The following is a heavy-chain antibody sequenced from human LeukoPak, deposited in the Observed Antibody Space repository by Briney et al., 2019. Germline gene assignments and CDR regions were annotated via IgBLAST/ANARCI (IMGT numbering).Heavy chain of an antibody. J-gene: IGHJ4*02. V-gene: IGHV4-34*01. CDR3: ARGPDYDSSGYYDY. CDR1: GGSFSGYY. Sequence: SETLSLTCAVYGGSFSGYYWSWIRQPPGKGLGWIGEINHSGSTNYNPSLKSRVTISVDTSKNQFSLKLSSVTAADTAVYYCARGPDYDSSGYYDYWGQGTLVTVSS. CDR2: INHSGST. D-gene: IGHD3-22*01.